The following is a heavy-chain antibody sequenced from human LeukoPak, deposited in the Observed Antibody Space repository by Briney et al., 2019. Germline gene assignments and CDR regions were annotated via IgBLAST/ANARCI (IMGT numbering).Heavy chain of an antibody. CDR2: ISYDGSNK. CDR3: AELGITMIGGA. CDR1: GFTFSSYG. D-gene: IGHD3-10*02. Sequence: GRSLRLSCAASGFTFSSYGMHWVRQAPGKGLEWVAVISYDGSNKYYADSVKGRFTISRDNSKNTLYLQMNSLRAEDTAVYYCAELGITMIGGAWGQGTLVTVSS. V-gene: IGHV3-30*18. J-gene: IGHJ5*02.